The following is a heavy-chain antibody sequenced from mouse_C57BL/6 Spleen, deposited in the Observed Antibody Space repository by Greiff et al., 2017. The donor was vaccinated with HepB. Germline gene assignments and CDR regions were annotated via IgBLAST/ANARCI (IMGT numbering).Heavy chain of an antibody. CDR1: GYTFTDYN. D-gene: IGHD5-1*01. Sequence: VHVKQSGPELVKPGASVKMSCKASGYTFTDYNMHWVKQSHGKSLEWIGYINPNNGGTSYNQKFKGKATLTVNKSSSTAYMELRSLTSEDSAVYYCARDHSYPWAMDYWGQGTSVTVSS. CDR2: INPNNGGT. CDR3: ARDHSYPWAMDY. V-gene: IGHV1-22*01. J-gene: IGHJ4*01.